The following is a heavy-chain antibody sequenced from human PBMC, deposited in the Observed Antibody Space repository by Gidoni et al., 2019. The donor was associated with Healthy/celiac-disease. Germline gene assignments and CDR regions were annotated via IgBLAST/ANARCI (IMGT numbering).Heavy chain of an antibody. D-gene: IGHD6-6*01. CDR1: GFTFSSYA. CDR2: ISGSGGST. V-gene: IGHV3-23*01. J-gene: IGHJ6*02. CDR3: AKEGPSIAARSYYYGMDV. Sequence: EVQLLESGGGLVQPGGSLRLSCAASGFTFSSYAMSWVRQAPGKGLEWVSAISGSGGSTYYADSVKGRFTISRDNSKNTLYLQMNSLRAEDTAVYYCAKEGPSIAARSYYYGMDVWGQGTTVTVSS.